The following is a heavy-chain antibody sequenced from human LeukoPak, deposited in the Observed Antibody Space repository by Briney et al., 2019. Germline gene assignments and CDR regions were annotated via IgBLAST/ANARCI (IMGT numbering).Heavy chain of an antibody. J-gene: IGHJ6*03. CDR1: GFTFNNYA. V-gene: IGHV3-30*04. CDR2: ISYDGSNK. CDR3: ARDKEWELLYYYYYMDV. D-gene: IGHD1-26*01. Sequence: GGSLRLSCAASGFTFNNYAMSWVRQAPGKGLEWVAVISYDGSNKYYADSVKGRFTISRDNSKNTLYLQMNSLRAEDTAVYYCARDKEWELLYYYYYMDVWGKGTTVTVSS.